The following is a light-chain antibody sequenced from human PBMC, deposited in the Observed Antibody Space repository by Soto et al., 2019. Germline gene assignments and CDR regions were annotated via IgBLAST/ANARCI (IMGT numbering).Light chain of an antibody. J-gene: IGKJ5*01. CDR2: AAS. CDR3: QQDGDSPIT. V-gene: IGKV3-20*01. Sequence: EIVLTKSPGTLSLSPGERATLSCRASQSVSSSHLAWYQHKPGQAPRLLIYAASSRATGSPDRFSGGGSGTDFTLTISRLEPEDFAVYYCQQDGDSPITFGQGTRLEI. CDR1: QSVSSSH.